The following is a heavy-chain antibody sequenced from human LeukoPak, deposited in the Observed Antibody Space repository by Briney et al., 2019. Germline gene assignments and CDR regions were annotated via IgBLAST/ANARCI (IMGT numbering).Heavy chain of an antibody. D-gene: IGHD3-22*01. CDR3: ARSGYYYDNAFDI. V-gene: IGHV5-51*01. CDR1: GYSFNTYW. Sequence: GESLTISCKGSGYSFNTYWIGWVRQMPGKGLEWMGIIYPGDSDTRYSPSFQGQVTISADKSISTAYLQWSSLKASDTAMYYCARSGYYYDNAFDIWGQGTMVTASS. CDR2: IYPGDSDT. J-gene: IGHJ3*02.